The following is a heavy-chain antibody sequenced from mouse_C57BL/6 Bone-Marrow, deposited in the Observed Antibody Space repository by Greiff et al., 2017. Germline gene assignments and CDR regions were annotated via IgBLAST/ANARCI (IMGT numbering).Heavy chain of an antibody. Sequence: QVQLQQSGAELVRPGASVTLSCKASGYTFTDYEMHWVKQTPVHGLEWIGAIDPETGGTAYNQKFKGQAILTADKSSSTAYMELRSLTSEDSAVYYCTRSGDGSSYYFDYWGQSTTLSVSS. D-gene: IGHD1-1*01. V-gene: IGHV1-15*01. CDR2: IDPETGGT. J-gene: IGHJ2*01. CDR3: TRSGDGSSYYFDY. CDR1: GYTFTDYE.